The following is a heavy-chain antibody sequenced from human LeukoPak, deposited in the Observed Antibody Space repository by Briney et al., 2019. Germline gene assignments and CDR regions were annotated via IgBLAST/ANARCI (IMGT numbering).Heavy chain of an antibody. D-gene: IGHD3-22*01. CDR1: GYTFTGYG. J-gene: IGHJ4*02. Sequence: SVKVSCKASGYTFTGYGISWVRQAPGQGLEWMGGIIPIFGTANYAQKFQGRVTITTDESTSTAYMELSSLRSEDTAVYYCARPSVSGYYYSFDYWGQGTLVTVSS. CDR3: ARPSVSGYYYSFDY. V-gene: IGHV1-69*05. CDR2: IIPIFGTA.